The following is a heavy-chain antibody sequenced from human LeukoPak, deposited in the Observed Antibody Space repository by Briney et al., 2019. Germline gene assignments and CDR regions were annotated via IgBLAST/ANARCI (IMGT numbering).Heavy chain of an antibody. D-gene: IGHD5-12*01. J-gene: IGHJ4*02. V-gene: IGHV3-23*01. CDR3: AKDARSRPDSSYDYFDY. CDR2: ISGSGGST. Sequence: PGGSLTLSCAASGFTLSSSAISWVRQAPGKGLEWVSAISGSGGSTYYADSVKGRFTISRDNSKNTLYVEMNSLRAEDTAVYYCAKDARSRPDSSYDYFDYWGQGIVVTVSS. CDR1: GFTLSSSA.